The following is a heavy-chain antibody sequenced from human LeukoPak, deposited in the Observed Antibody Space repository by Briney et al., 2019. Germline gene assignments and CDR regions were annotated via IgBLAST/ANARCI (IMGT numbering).Heavy chain of an antibody. CDR3: ARQYYYNRAIYSKLDY. V-gene: IGHV4-39*01. CDR1: GGSISSSYY. J-gene: IGHJ4*02. D-gene: IGHD3-22*01. CDR2: MYYSGST. Sequence: PSETLSLTCTVSGGSISSSYYWGWIRQPPGKGLEWIGSMYYSGSTYYNPSLKSRVTISVDTSKNQFSLKLSSVTVADTAVYYCARQYYYNRAIYSKLDYWGQGTLVTVSS.